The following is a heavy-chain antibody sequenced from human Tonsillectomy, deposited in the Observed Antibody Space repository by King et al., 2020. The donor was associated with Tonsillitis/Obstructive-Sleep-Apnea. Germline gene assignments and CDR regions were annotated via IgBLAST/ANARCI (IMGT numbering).Heavy chain of an antibody. D-gene: IGHD3-10*01. CDR1: GGTFSSYA. Sequence: QLVQSGAEVKKPGSSVKVSCKASGGTFSSYAISWVRQAPGQGLEWMGGIIPIFGTANYAQKFQGRVTITADESTSTAYMELSSLRSEDTAVYYCARGTYYYGSGSYHGGSWFGPWGQGTLVTVSS. CDR2: IIPIFGTA. CDR3: ARGTYYYGSGSYHGGSWFGP. V-gene: IGHV1-69*12. J-gene: IGHJ5*02.